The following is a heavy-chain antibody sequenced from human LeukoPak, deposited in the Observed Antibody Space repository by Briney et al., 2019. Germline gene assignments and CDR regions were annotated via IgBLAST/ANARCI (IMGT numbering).Heavy chain of an antibody. J-gene: IGHJ4*02. CDR3: ARHQGLAWIGYFLAY. CDR1: GFTFSSYGMH. D-gene: IGHD3-3*01. CDR2: FSNTGNT. Sequence: PGGSLRLSCSASGFTFSSYGMHWIRQPPGKGLEWVGSFSNTGNTYYNPSLKSRVTISVDTSKNQFHLQMKSVTAADTAMYFCARHQGLAWIGYFLAYWGQGTLVTVSS. V-gene: IGHV4-39*01.